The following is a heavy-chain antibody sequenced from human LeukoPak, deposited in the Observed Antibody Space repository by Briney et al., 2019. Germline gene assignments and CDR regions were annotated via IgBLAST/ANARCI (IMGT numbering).Heavy chain of an antibody. CDR2: INHSGST. D-gene: IGHD3-10*01. Sequence: SETLSLTCTVSGGSISSTSHYWGWIRQPPGKGLEWIGEINHSGSTNYNPSLKSRVTISVDTSKNQFSLKLSSVTAADTAVYYCAITTARTYYYGSGSYYNVDWFDPWGQGTLVTVSS. J-gene: IGHJ5*02. CDR1: GGSISSTSHY. V-gene: IGHV4-39*07. CDR3: AITTARTYYYGSGSYYNVDWFDP.